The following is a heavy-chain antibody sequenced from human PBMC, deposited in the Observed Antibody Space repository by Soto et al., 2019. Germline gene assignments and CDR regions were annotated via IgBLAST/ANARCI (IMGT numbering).Heavy chain of an antibody. CDR3: ATLKEEGWFGEFFSKDY. CDR1: GFTFSSYG. D-gene: IGHD3-10*01. J-gene: IGHJ4*02. V-gene: IGHV3-30*03. CDR2: ISYDGSNK. Sequence: GGSLRLSCAASGFTFSSYGMHWVRQAPGKGLEWVAVISYDGSNKYYADSVKGRFTISRDNSKNTLYLQMNSLRAEDTAVYYCATLKEEGWFGEFFSKDYWGQGTLVTVSS.